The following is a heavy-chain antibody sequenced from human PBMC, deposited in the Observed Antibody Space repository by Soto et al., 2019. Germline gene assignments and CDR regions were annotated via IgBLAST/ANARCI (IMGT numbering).Heavy chain of an antibody. CDR3: AKDFFYSSSTKNWFDP. CDR2: ISYDGSNK. V-gene: IGHV3-30*18. CDR1: GFTFSSYG. Sequence: QVQLVESGGGVVQPGRSLRLSCAASGFTFSSYGMHWVRQAPGKGLEWVAVISYDGSNKYYADSVKGRFTIPRDNSKNTLYLQMNSLRAEDTAVYYCAKDFFYSSSTKNWFDPWGQGTLVTVSS. J-gene: IGHJ5*02. D-gene: IGHD6-6*01.